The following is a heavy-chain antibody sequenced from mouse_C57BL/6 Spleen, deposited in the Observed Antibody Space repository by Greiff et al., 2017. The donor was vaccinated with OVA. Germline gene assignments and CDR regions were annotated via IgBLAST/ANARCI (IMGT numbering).Heavy chain of an antibody. CDR2: IDPSDSYT. J-gene: IGHJ2*01. Sequence: QVQLKQPGAELVMPGASVKLSCKASGYTFTSYWMPWVKQRPGQGLEWIGEIDPSDSYTNYPQTFKGKSTLTVDKSSSTAYMQLSSLTSEDSAVYDCARSGDYDPYYFDYWGQGTTLTVSS. D-gene: IGHD2-4*01. CDR3: ARSGDYDPYYFDY. V-gene: IGHV1-69*01. CDR1: GYTFTSYW.